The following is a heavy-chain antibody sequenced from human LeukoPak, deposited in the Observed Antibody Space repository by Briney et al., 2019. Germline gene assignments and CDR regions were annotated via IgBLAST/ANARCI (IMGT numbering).Heavy chain of an antibody. D-gene: IGHD2-8*01. J-gene: IGHJ4*02. CDR1: RYTLSSYA. CDR3: AKGPGDCTSNSRPADY. V-gene: IGHV3-23*01. CDR2: LSGVGDRT. Sequence: PGGSLRLSRAPSRYTLSSYAMTWGRQAPGKGREWGSALSGVGDRTHYADSLQGRVIISRDNSTNTRYLQMNRLRAEDTAVYFSAKGPGDCTSNSRPADYWGQGTLVP.